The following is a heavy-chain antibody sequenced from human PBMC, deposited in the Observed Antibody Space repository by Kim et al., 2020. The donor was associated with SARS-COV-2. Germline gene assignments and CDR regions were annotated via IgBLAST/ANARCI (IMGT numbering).Heavy chain of an antibody. CDR3: ARGGNQYYHSKVGPWYSATLAPFHFDY. CDR1: GGSISSYY. Sequence: SETLSLTCTVSGGSISSYYWSWIRQPPGKGLEWIGYIYYSGSTNYNPSLKSRVTISVDTSKNQFSLKLSSVTAADTAVYYCARGGNQYYHSKVGPWYSATLAPFHFDYWGQGTLVTVSS. D-gene: IGHD3-22*01. J-gene: IGHJ4*02. V-gene: IGHV4-59*01. CDR2: IYYSGST.